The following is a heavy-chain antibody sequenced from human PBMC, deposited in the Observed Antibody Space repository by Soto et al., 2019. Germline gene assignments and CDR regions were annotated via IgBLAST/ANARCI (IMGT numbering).Heavy chain of an antibody. D-gene: IGHD3-10*01. J-gene: IGHJ6*02. CDR3: AREERGGVIISLGYYGMDV. V-gene: IGHV3-7*05. Sequence: GGSLRLSCAASGFTFSSYWMSWVRQAPGKGLEWVANIKQDGSEKYYVDSVKGRFTISRNNAKNSLYLQMNSLRAEDTAVYYCAREERGGVIISLGYYGMDVWGQGTTVTVSS. CDR2: IKQDGSEK. CDR1: GFTFSSYW.